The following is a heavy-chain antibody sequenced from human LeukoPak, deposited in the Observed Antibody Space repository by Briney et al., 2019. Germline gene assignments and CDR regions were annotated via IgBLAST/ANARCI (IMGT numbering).Heavy chain of an antibody. CDR2: ISSSGDTI. CDR1: GFTFSSSE. V-gene: IGHV3-48*03. Sequence: GGSLRLSCAASGFTFSSSEMNWVRQGPGKGLEWVSYISSSGDTIYYADSVKGRFTISRDNAKNSLYLQMNSLRAEDTALYYCAKAGMTRFDYWGQGIMVTVSS. J-gene: IGHJ4*02. D-gene: IGHD1-20*01. CDR3: AKAGMTRFDY.